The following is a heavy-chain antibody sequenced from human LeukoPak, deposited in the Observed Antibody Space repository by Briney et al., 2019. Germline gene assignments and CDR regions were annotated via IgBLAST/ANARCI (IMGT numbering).Heavy chain of an antibody. CDR2: INSDGINSDGSST. CDR3: ARGSSSGWYLGIVAYFDY. D-gene: IGHD6-19*01. J-gene: IGHJ4*02. CDR1: GFTFSPYW. Sequence: GGSLRLSCAASGFTFSPYWMHWVRQTPGKGLVWVSRINSDGINSDGSSTSYADSVKGRFTISRDDAKNTLYLQMNSLRAEDTAVYYCARGSSSGWYLGIVAYFDYWGQGTLVTVSS. V-gene: IGHV3-74*01.